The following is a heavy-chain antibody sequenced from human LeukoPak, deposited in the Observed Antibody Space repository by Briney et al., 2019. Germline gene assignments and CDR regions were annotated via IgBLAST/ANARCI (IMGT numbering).Heavy chain of an antibody. CDR2: IKSETHAGTT. V-gene: IGHV3-15*01. CDR3: STVGLSGYFDSRGYYYFDY. J-gene: IGHJ4*02. CDR1: GFTFSNAW. Sequence: GGSLKLSCAASGFTFSNAWMSWVRQAPGKGLEWVARIKSETHAGTTDYAAPVKGRFTVSRDDSENTLYLQMNSLGTEDTAVYYCSTVGLSGYFDSRGYYYFDYWGQGTLVTVSS. D-gene: IGHD3-22*01.